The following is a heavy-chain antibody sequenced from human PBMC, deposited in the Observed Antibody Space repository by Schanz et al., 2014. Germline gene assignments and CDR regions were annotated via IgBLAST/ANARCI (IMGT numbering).Heavy chain of an antibody. CDR2: IRDDGTYQ. D-gene: IGHD5-18*01. CDR3: AKDEGYNYGYIFDY. Sequence: LVESGGGVVQPGRSLRLSCAASGFTFSDYYMSWIRQAPGKGLEWVAFIRDDGTYQNYADSIKGRFTVSRDNSKTTVFLQMHSLRADDTAVYYCAKDEGYNYGYIFDYGGQGTLVTGSS. V-gene: IGHV3-30*02. CDR1: GFTFSDYY. J-gene: IGHJ4*02.